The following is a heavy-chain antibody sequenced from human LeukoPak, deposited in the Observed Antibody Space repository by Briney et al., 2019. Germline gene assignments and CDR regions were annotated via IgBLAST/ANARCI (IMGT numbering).Heavy chain of an antibody. V-gene: IGHV3-30*18. D-gene: IGHD2-2*01. J-gene: IGHJ4*02. CDR2: ISYDGSNK. CDR1: GFTFSSYG. Sequence: GGSLRLSCAASGFTFSSYGMHWVRQAPDKGLEWVAVISYDGSNKYYADSVKGRFTISRDNSKNTLYLQMNSLRAEDTAVYYCAKLCSTSCYGSGSLIDYWGQGTLVTVSS. CDR3: AKLCSTSCYGSGSLIDY.